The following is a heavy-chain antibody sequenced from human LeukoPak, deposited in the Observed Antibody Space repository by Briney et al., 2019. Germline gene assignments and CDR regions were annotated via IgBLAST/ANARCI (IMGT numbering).Heavy chain of an antibody. Sequence: SETLSLTCTVSGGSISSGGYYWSWIRQHPGKGLEWIGYIYYSGSTYYNPSLKSRVTISVDTSKNQFSLKLSSVTAADTAVYSWARGRGGYDHRTVYFDYGAREP. CDR3: ARGRGGYDHRTVYFDY. CDR2: IYYSGST. D-gene: IGHD5-12*01. CDR1: GGSISSGGYY. J-gene: IGHJ4*02. V-gene: IGHV4-31*03.